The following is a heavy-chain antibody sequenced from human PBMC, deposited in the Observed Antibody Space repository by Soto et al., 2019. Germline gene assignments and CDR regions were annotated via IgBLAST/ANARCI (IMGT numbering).Heavy chain of an antibody. CDR3: AKDQKWEPILDY. V-gene: IGHV3-23*01. Sequence: EVQLLESGGGWVQPGGSLRLSCAASGFTFSSYAMSWVRQAPGKGLEWVSAISGSGGSTYYADSVKGRFTISRDNSKNTLYLQMNSLRAEDTAVYYCAKDQKWEPILDYWGQGTLVTVSS. CDR2: ISGSGGST. CDR1: GFTFSSYA. D-gene: IGHD1-26*01. J-gene: IGHJ4*02.